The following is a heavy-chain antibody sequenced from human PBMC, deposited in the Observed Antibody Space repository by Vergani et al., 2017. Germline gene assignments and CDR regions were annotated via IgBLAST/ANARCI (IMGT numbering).Heavy chain of an antibody. CDR1: GFSLSNARMG. Sequence: QVTLKESGPVLVKPTETLTLTCTVSGFSLSNARMGVSWIRQPPGKALEWLAHIFSNDEKSYSTSLKSRLTISKDTSKSQVVLTMTKLDPVDTATYYCARIVGGYYTFYHYYYYYMDVWGKGTTVTVSS. V-gene: IGHV2-26*01. J-gene: IGHJ6*03. D-gene: IGHD3-3*01. CDR3: ARIVGGYYTFYHYYYYYMDV. CDR2: IFSNDEK.